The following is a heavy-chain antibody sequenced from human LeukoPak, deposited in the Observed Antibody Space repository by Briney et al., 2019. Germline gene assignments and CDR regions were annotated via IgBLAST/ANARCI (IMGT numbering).Heavy chain of an antibody. V-gene: IGHV4-30-2*02. D-gene: IGHD4-11*01. CDR1: GGSISSGGYS. Sequence: PSETLSLTCAVSGGSISSGGYSWSWIRQPPGKGLEWIGYIYHSGSTYYNPSLKSRVTISVDTSKNQFSLNLSSVTAADTAVYYCARFSDYSPWFDPWGQGTLVTVSS. CDR3: ARFSDYSPWFDP. CDR2: IYHSGST. J-gene: IGHJ5*02.